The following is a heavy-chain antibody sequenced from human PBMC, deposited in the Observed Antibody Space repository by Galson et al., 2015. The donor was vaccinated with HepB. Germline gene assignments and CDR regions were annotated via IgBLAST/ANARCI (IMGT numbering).Heavy chain of an antibody. CDR2: ISAYNGNT. V-gene: IGHV1-18*01. CDR3: ARGFCSSTSCYLTTLQDYYMDV. CDR1: GYTFTSYG. Sequence: QSGAEVKKPGASVKVSCKASGYTFTSYGISWVRQAPGQGLEWMGWISAYNGNTNYAQKLQGRVTMTTDTSTSTAYMELRRLRSDDTAVYYCARGFCSSTSCYLTTLQDYYMDVWGKGTTVTVSS. J-gene: IGHJ6*03. D-gene: IGHD2-2*01.